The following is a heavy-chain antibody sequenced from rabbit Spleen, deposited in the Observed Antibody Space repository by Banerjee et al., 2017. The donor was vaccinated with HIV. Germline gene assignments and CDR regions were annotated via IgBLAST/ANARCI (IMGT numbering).Heavy chain of an antibody. J-gene: IGHJ4*01. Sequence: QSLEESGGDLVKPGASLTLTCTASGFSFSSSYYMCWVRQAPGKGLEWIACIYASTGKPVYATWAKGRFTISRTSSTTVTLQMTSLTAADTATYFCARETSSGWGVVSYYFSLWARAPWSPS. D-gene: IGHD4-1*01. CDR2: IYASTGKP. CDR3: ARETSSGWGVVSYYFSL. CDR1: GFSFSSSYY. V-gene: IGHV1S40*01.